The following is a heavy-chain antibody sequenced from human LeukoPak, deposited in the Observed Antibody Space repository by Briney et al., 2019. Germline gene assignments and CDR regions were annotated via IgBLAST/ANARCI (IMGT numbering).Heavy chain of an antibody. CDR2: IYYSGST. J-gene: IGHJ6*02. Sequence: SETLSLICTVSGGSISSYYWSWIRQPPGQGLEWIGYIYYSGSTNYDPSLKSRVTISVDTSKNQFSLKLSSVTAADTAVYYCARVGGNMVRGVITHGMDVWGQGTTVTVSS. CDR1: GGSISSYY. CDR3: ARVGGNMVRGVITHGMDV. V-gene: IGHV4-59*01. D-gene: IGHD3-10*01.